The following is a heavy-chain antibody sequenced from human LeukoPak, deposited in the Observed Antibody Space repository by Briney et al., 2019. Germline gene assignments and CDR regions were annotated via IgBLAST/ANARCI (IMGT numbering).Heavy chain of an antibody. V-gene: IGHV1-2*02. CDR3: TSSEHYQH. D-gene: IGHD1/OR15-1a*01. CDR2: INTNSGDT. CDR1: GYSFTGYY. Sequence: ASVRVSCKASGYSFTGYYVYWVRQAPGQGLEWVGWINTNSGDTGYAQKFQGRVTLTRDTSITTAYMDLIRLTSADTAVYYCTSSEHYQHWGQGTLVTVSS. J-gene: IGHJ4*02.